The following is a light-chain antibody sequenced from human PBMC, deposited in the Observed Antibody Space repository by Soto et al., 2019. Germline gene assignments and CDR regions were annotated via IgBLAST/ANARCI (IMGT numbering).Light chain of an antibody. Sequence: EIVLTQSPGTLSLSPGERATLSCRASQSVSSSYLAWYQQKPGQAPRLLIYGASSRATGIPDRFSGSGSGIYYTPTSRRLGPENFEGYYCQQYGSPPGTSAQGPKGEIK. V-gene: IGKV3-20*01. CDR1: QSVSSSY. CDR3: QQYGSPPGT. J-gene: IGKJ1*01. CDR2: GAS.